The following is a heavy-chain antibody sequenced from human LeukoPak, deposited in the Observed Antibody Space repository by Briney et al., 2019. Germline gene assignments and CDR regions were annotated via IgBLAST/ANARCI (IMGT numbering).Heavy chain of an antibody. D-gene: IGHD3-9*01. Sequence: TGGSLRLSCAASGFTFSSYPMNWVPQAPGKGLEWVSCLRGGGDYTYYADCVKGRFTISRHNSKNTLYLQMYSLRAEATAVYYCAKTTGYYSSSPLDYWGQGTLVTVSS. CDR3: AKTTGYYSSSPLDY. J-gene: IGHJ4*02. V-gene: IGHV3-23*01. CDR1: GFTFSSYP. CDR2: LRGGGDYT.